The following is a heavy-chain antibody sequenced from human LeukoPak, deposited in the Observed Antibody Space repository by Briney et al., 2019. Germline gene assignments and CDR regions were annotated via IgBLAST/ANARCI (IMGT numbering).Heavy chain of an antibody. V-gene: IGHV1-8*01. CDR2: MNPNSGNT. Sequence: ASVKVSCKASGYTFTSYDINWVRQATGQGLEWMGWMNPNSGNTGYAQKFQGRVTMTRNTSISTAYMELSSLRSEDAAVYYCAREESDYYYYGMDVWGQGTTVTVSS. CDR1: GYTFTSYD. J-gene: IGHJ6*02. CDR3: AREESDYYYYGMDV. D-gene: IGHD3-10*01.